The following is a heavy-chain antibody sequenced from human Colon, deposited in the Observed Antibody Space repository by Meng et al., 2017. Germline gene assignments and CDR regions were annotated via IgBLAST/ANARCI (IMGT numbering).Heavy chain of an antibody. CDR1: GYSLNSGYY. CDR3: ARFYGSESYLDP. CDR2: MHHSGST. V-gene: IGHV4-38-2*01. Sequence: QVQRQGSGPGLVKPSETLSLTCAVSGYSLNSGYYWGWIRQAPGRGLEWIASMHHSGSTYYNPSLKTRLSLSIDTSRNELSLKLTSVTAADTAVYYCARFYGSESYLDPWGQGTLVTVSS. D-gene: IGHD3-10*01. J-gene: IGHJ5*02.